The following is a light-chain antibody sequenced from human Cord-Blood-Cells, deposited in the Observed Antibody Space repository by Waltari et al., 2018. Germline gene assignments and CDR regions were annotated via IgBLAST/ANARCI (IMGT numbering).Light chain of an antibody. J-gene: IGKJ3*01. CDR2: GAS. CDR3: QQYNNWPRA. V-gene: IGKV3-15*01. Sequence: EIVMTQSPATLSVSPGERATLSCRASPSVSSNLAWYQQKPGQAPRLLIYGASTRATGIPARFSGSGSGTEFTLTISSLQSEDFAVYYCQQYNNWPRAFGPGTKVDIK. CDR1: PSVSSN.